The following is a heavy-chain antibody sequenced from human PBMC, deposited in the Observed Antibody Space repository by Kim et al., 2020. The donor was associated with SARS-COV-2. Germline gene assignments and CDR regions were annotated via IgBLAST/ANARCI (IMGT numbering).Heavy chain of an antibody. V-gene: IGHV4-4*07. CDR3: AGDHYDDSHELHFED. Sequence: SPALKSRVTMSGDTSENQFSLRVSSVTAADTAVYYCAGDHYDDSHELHFEDWGQGNLVTVSS. D-gene: IGHD3-16*01. J-gene: IGHJ4*02.